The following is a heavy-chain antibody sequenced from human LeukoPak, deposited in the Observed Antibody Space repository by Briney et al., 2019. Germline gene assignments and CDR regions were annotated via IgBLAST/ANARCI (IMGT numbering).Heavy chain of an antibody. V-gene: IGHV1-2*02. CDR1: GYTFTGYY. CDR2: INPNSGGT. J-gene: IGHJ4*02. Sequence: GASVKVSCKASGYTFTGYYMHWVRQAPGQGLEWMGWINPNSGGTNYAQKFQGRVTMTRDTSISTAYMELSRLRSDDTAVYYCAREIAAAGTPFDYWGQGTLVTVSS. CDR3: AREIAAAGTPFDY. D-gene: IGHD6-13*01.